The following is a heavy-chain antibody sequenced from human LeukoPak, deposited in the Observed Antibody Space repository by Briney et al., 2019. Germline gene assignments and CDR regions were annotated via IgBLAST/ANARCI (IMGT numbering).Heavy chain of an antibody. Sequence: GGSLRLSCAASGFTSNGYAMTWVRQAPGKGLEWVSAISGSGGDTYYADSVKGRFTISRDASRNTLSLQMHSLRAEDTAVYYCARSISSSSSFDYWGQGTLVTVSS. J-gene: IGHJ4*02. CDR3: ARSISSSSSFDY. D-gene: IGHD6-6*01. CDR2: ISGSGGDT. CDR1: GFTSNGYA. V-gene: IGHV3-23*01.